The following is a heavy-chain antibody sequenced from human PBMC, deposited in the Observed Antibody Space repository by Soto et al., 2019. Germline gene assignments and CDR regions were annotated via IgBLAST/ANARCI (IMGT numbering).Heavy chain of an antibody. CDR1: GASISSYY. V-gene: IGHV4-59*01. CDR2: IYYTGST. J-gene: IGHJ3*02. D-gene: IGHD3-3*01. Sequence: SETLSLTCTVSGASISSYYWGWIRQPPGKGLEWVGYIYYTGSTNTNPSLKSRVTMSVDTSKNQLSLKLSSVTAADTAVYYCARYITEKERDFWSGVDAFDIWGQGTMVTISS. CDR3: ARYITEKERDFWSGVDAFDI.